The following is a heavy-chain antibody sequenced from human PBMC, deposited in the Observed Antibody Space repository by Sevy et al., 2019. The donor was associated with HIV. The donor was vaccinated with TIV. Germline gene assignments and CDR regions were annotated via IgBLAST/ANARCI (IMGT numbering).Heavy chain of an antibody. CDR3: ARVRYTYGSYYFDY. Sequence: GGSLRLSWAASEFTFSDYYISWIRQAPGKGLEWVTYISSRGSTIYYADSVKGRFTISRDNAKNSLYLQMNSLRVEDTAVYYCARVRYTYGSYYFDYWGQGTLVTVSS. V-gene: IGHV3-11*01. J-gene: IGHJ4*02. CDR2: ISSRGSTI. CDR1: EFTFSDYY. D-gene: IGHD5-18*01.